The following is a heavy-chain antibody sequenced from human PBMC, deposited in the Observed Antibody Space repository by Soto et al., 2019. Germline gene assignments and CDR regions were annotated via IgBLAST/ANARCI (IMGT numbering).Heavy chain of an antibody. V-gene: IGHV4-4*07. CDR2: IYRSGGT. J-gene: IGHJ6*02. D-gene: IGHD6-13*01. CDR3: ARGAAAGVDYGMDV. Sequence: SETLSLTCSVSGGSIITYYWSWMRQPAGEGLEWIGRIYRSGGTNFNPSLMSRVSMSVDTSKNQFSLKLSSVVAADTAVYYCARGAAAGVDYGMDVWGQGTTVTVSS. CDR1: GGSIITYY.